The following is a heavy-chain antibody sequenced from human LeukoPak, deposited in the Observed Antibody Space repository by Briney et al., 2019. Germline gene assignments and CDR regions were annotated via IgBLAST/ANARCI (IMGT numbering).Heavy chain of an antibody. V-gene: IGHV1-18*01. D-gene: IGHD2-15*01. J-gene: IGHJ3*02. CDR2: ISAYNGNT. Sequence: GASVKVSCKASGYTFTSYGISWVRQAPGQGLEWMGWISAYNGNTNYAQKLQGRVTMTTDTSTSTAYMELRSLRSDDTAVYYCARGAKGYCSGGSCYRTGAFDIWGQGTMVTVSS. CDR3: ARGAKGYCSGGSCYRTGAFDI. CDR1: GYTFTSYG.